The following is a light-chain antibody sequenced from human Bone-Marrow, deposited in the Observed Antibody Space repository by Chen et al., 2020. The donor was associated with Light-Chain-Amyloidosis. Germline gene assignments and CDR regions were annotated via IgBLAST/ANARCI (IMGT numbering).Light chain of an antibody. CDR1: SSDVGSYNY. J-gene: IGLJ3*02. Sequence: QSALTQPASVSGSPGQSIAISCTGTSSDVGSYNYVSWYQQHPGKAPKLMLYEVRNRPSGVSNRFSGSKSGNTASLTISGLQAEDEADYYCSSYTSSSTSWVFGGGTKLTVL. CDR2: EVR. V-gene: IGLV2-14*01. CDR3: SSYTSSSTSWV.